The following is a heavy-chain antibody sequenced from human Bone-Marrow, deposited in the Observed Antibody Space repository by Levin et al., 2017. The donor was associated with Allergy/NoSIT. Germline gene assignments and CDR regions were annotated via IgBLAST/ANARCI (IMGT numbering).Heavy chain of an antibody. CDR3: AKTYPREAYSGRYGGGSDY. Sequence: PGGSLRLSCAASGFTFSSYAMSWVRQAPGKGLEWVSAISGSGGSTYYADSVKGRFTISRDNSKNTLYLQMNSLRAEDTAVYYCAKTYPREAYSGRYGGGSDYWGQGTLVTVSS. D-gene: IGHD1-26*01. CDR1: GFTFSSYA. J-gene: IGHJ4*02. CDR2: ISGSGGST. V-gene: IGHV3-23*01.